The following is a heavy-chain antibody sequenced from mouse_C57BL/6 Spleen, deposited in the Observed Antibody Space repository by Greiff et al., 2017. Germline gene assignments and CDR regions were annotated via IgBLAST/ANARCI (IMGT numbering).Heavy chain of an antibody. CDR3: ARREDNDYDGYYFDY. CDR2: IYPGGGYT. D-gene: IGHD2-4*01. CDR1: GYTFTNYW. V-gene: IGHV1-63*01. J-gene: IGHJ2*01. Sequence: VQLQESGAELVRPGTSVKMSCKASGYTFTNYWIGWAKQRPGHGLEWIGDIYPGGGYTNYNEKFKGKATLTADKSSSTAYMQFSSLTSEDSAIYYCARREDNDYDGYYFDYWGQGTTLTVSS.